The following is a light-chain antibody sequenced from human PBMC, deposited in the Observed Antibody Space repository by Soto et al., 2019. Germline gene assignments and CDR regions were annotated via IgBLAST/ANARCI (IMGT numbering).Light chain of an antibody. V-gene: IGKV1-17*01. CDR3: LQHSTYALT. CDR2: AAS. J-gene: IGKJ4*02. Sequence: DVQMTQFPSSLSASVGERVTITCRASQGIRNDLAWYQQKPGKATKRPIYAASSLQSGVPSSISGSGSGTKFTLAISSLQHEYFASLYGLQHSTYALTVRRGTKVVIK. CDR1: QGIRND.